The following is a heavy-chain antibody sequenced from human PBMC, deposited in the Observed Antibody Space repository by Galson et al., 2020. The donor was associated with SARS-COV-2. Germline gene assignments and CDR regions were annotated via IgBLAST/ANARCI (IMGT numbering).Heavy chain of an antibody. CDR3: ARQQLLVPVDY. CDR1: GGSISSSSYY. Sequence: SETLSLTCTVSGGSISSSSYYWGWIRQPPGKGLEWIGSIYYSGSTYYNPSLKSRVTISVDTSKNQFSLKLSSVTAADTAVYDGARQQLLVPVDYWGQGTLVTVSS. CDR2: IYYSGST. D-gene: IGHD6-13*01. V-gene: IGHV4-39*01. J-gene: IGHJ4*02.